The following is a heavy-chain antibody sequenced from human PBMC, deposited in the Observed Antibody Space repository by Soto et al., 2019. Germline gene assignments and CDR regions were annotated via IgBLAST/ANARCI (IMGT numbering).Heavy chain of an antibody. CDR3: ARVGITGDDAFDI. CDR1: GFTFSSYA. Sequence: GGSLRLSCAASGFTFSSYAMHWVRQAPGKGLEYVSAISSNGGSTYYANSVKGRFTISRDNSKNTLYLQMGSLRAEDMAVYYCARVGITGDDAFDIWGQGTMVTVSS. CDR2: ISSNGGST. D-gene: IGHD3-16*01. J-gene: IGHJ3*02. V-gene: IGHV3-64*01.